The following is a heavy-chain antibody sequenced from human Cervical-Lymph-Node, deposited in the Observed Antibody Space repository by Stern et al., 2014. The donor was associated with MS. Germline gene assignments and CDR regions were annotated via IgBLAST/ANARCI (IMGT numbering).Heavy chain of an antibody. Sequence: MQLVESRAEVKKPGASVKVSCKASGYSFTAYYLHWVRQAPGQGLEWMGWINPHTGDPTYTQEFQGRVTMTRDTSITTIYMELSSLRSDDTAVYYCARDPRFGATEIDHWGQGTLVTVSS. D-gene: IGHD1-26*01. CDR2: INPHTGDP. J-gene: IGHJ4*02. CDR3: ARDPRFGATEIDH. V-gene: IGHV1-2*02. CDR1: GYSFTAYY.